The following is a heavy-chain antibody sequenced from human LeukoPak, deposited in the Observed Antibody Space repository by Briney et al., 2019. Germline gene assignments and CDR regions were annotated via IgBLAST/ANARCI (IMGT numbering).Heavy chain of an antibody. Sequence: PSETLSLTCTVSGGSISSSSYYWGWLRQPPGKGLEWIGSIYYSGSTYYNPSLKSRVTISVDTSKNQFSLKLSSVTAADTAVYYCARDGYTYGSFDYWGQGTLVTVSS. CDR2: IYYSGST. CDR3: ARDGYTYGSFDY. CDR1: GGSISSSSYY. D-gene: IGHD5-18*01. V-gene: IGHV4-39*01. J-gene: IGHJ4*02.